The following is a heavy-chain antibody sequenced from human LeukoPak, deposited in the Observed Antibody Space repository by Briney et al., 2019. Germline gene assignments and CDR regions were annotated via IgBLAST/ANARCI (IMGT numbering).Heavy chain of an antibody. CDR2: IYYSGST. V-gene: IGHV4-59*01. D-gene: IGHD6-13*01. CDR3: ARSGSWYGNFQH. J-gene: IGHJ1*01. CDR1: GGSISSYY. Sequence: SETLSLTCTVSGGSISSYYWSWIRQPPGKGLEWIGYIYYSGSTNYNPSLKSRVTISVDTSKNQFSLKLSSVTAADTAVYYCARSGSWYGNFQHWGQGTLVTVSS.